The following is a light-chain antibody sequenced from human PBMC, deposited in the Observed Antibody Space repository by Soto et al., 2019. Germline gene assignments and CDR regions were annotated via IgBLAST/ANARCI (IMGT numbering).Light chain of an antibody. CDR2: EVN. Sequence: QSALTQPPSASGPPGQSVAISCTGTSSDVGGYNYVSWYQQHPGKAPKLMIYEVNKRPSGVPDRFSGSKSGNTASLTISGLKVEDEADYYCCSSGGSPTYVFGTGTKVTVL. CDR3: CSSGGSPTYV. J-gene: IGLJ1*01. CDR1: SSDVGGYNY. V-gene: IGLV2-8*01.